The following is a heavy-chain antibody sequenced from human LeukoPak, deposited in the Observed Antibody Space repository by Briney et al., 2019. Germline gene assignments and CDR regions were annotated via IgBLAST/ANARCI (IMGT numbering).Heavy chain of an antibody. CDR1: GGSISSGGYY. J-gene: IGHJ4*02. Sequence: SQTLSLTCTVSGGSISSGGYYWSWIRQHPGKGLEWIGYIYYSGSTYYNPSLKSRVTISVDTSKNQFSLKLSSVIAADTAVYYCARTDYYGSGSYYNGFDYWGQGTLVTVSS. CDR3: ARTDYYGSGSYYNGFDY. CDR2: IYYSGST. V-gene: IGHV4-31*03. D-gene: IGHD3-10*01.